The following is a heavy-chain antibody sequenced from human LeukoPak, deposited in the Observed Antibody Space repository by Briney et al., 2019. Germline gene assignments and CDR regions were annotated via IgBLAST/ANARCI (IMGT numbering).Heavy chain of an antibody. CDR1: GYPIGSGYF. CDR2: IYYSGTT. CDR3: ARHGNYNWNDGRTFDY. Sequence: PSETLSLTCGVSGYPIGSGYFWGWIRQPPGRGVEWIATIYYSGTTYYNPSLKSRITISMDTSKNQFSLKLTSVTAADTALYYCARHGNYNWNDGRTFDYWGQGTLVTVSS. V-gene: IGHV4-38-2*01. J-gene: IGHJ4*02. D-gene: IGHD1-1*01.